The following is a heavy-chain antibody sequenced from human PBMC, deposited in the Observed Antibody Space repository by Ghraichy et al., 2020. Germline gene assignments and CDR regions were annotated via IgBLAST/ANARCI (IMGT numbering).Heavy chain of an antibody. D-gene: IGHD2-15*01. J-gene: IGHJ3*02. V-gene: IGHV3-23*01. CDR1: GFNFNNYA. CDR3: VRGSSESSCCDAFEI. CDR2: ISKSGTST. Sequence: GGSLRLSCAASGFNFNNYAMNWVRQAPGKGLEWASGISKSGTSTYYADSVKGRFTISRDNSKNTLDLQINTLRAGDTAVYYCVRGSSESSCCDAFEIWDQGTMVTVSS.